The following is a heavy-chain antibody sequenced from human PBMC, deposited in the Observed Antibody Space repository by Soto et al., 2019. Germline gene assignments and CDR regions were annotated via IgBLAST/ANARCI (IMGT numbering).Heavy chain of an antibody. CDR3: ARWGHIVATDSLSYYGMDV. Sequence: SETLSLTCAVDGGSGAAFTGYYWSWIRQPPGKGLEWIGEINHSGSTNYNPSLKSRVTISVDTSKNQFSLKLSSVTAADTAVYYCARWGHIVATDSLSYYGMDVWGQGTTVTVSS. D-gene: IGHD5-12*01. CDR1: GGSGAAFTGYY. CDR2: INHSGST. V-gene: IGHV4-34*01. J-gene: IGHJ6*02.